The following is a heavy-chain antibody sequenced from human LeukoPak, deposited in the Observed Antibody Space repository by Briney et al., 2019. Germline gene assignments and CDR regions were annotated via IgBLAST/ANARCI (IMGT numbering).Heavy chain of an antibody. CDR2: VSYGANT. Sequence: SETLSLTCTVSGGSVDGYWWSWVRQPPGQGLEWIGHVSYGANTNYKSSLKSRVTISVDTSKNQFSLNLISVTTADTAVYYCARDRVRGNSNPFFDYWGQGTLVTVSS. CDR1: GGSVDGYW. D-gene: IGHD4-11*01. CDR3: ARDRVRGNSNPFFDY. V-gene: IGHV4-59*02. J-gene: IGHJ4*02.